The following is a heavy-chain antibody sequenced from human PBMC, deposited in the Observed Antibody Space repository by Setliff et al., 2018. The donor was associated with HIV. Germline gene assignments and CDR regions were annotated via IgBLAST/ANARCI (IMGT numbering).Heavy chain of an antibody. CDR3: ARRKTHSGSFHGAFDI. D-gene: IGHD1-26*01. CDR2: MNPNSGNT. V-gene: IGHV1-8*03. J-gene: IGHJ3*02. CDR1: GYTFTNYD. Sequence: AASVKVSCKASGYTFTNYDINWVRQAAGQGLEWMGWMNPNSGNTGHAQKFQGRVTITMDTSISTAYMELSSLRSEDTAVYYCARRKTHSGSFHGAFDIWGQGSMVTVSS.